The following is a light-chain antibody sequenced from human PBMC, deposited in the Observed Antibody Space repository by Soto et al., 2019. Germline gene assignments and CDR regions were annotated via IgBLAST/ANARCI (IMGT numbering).Light chain of an antibody. CDR1: QSISSY. Sequence: DIQMTQSPFSLSASVGDRLTITCRASQSISSYLNWYQQKPGKAPKVLIYDASNLATGVPSRFSGSGSGTDFTLTISSLQPEDIATYYCQQYDSLLTITFGQGTRLEIK. CDR3: QQYDSLLTIT. CDR2: DAS. J-gene: IGKJ5*01. V-gene: IGKV1-33*01.